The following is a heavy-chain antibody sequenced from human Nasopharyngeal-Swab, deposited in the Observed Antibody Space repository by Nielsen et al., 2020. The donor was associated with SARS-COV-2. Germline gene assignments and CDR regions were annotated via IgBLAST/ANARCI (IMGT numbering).Heavy chain of an antibody. CDR3: ARGHYRSYYYDSSGYYYFFDY. J-gene: IGHJ4*02. CDR2: INHSGST. V-gene: IGHV4-34*01. Sequence: ESLKISCAVYGGSFSGYYWSWIRQPPGKGLEWIGEINHSGSTNYNPSLKGRVTISVDTSKNQFSLKLSSVTAADTAVYYCARGHYRSYYYDSSGYYYFFDYWGQGTLVTVSS. D-gene: IGHD3-22*01. CDR1: GGSFSGYY.